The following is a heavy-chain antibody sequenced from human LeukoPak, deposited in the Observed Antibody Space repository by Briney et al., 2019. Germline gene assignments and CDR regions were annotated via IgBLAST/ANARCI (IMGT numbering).Heavy chain of an antibody. CDR2: INPSGGST. V-gene: IGHV1-46*01. D-gene: IGHD4-23*01. J-gene: IGHJ5*02. CDR3: ARGSMTTVVTENWFDP. Sequence: GASVKASCKASGYTFTSYYMHWVRQAPGQGLEWMGIINPSGGSTSYAQKFQGRVTMTRDTSTSTIYMEVSSLRSEDTAVYYCARGSMTTVVTENWFDPWGQGTLVTVSS. CDR1: GYTFTSYY.